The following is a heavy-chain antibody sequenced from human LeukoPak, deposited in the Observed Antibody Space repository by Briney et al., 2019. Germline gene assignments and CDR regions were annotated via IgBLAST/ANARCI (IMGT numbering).Heavy chain of an antibody. V-gene: IGHV1-58*02. CDR2: IVVGSGNT. J-gene: IGHJ4*02. D-gene: IGHD6-19*01. CDR3: AAGYSSGWFGQYYFDY. Sequence: ASVKVSCKASGYTFTSYDINWVRQATGQGLEWIGWIVVGSGNTNYAQKFQERVTITRDMSTSTAYMELSSLRSEDTAVYYCAAGYSSGWFGQYYFDYWGLGTLVTVSS. CDR1: GYTFTSYD.